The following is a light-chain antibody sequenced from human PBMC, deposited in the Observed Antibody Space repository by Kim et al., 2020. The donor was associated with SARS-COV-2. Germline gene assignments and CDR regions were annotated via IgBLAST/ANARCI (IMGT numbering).Light chain of an antibody. Sequence: AQGKTAPITCGGDNVGSKSAHWYQQKPGQAPGVVIYYDSDRPSGIPERFSGANSGNTATLTISRVEAGDEADYYGQVWDSSSDHVVFGGGTKRTVL. CDR1: NVGSKS. V-gene: IGLV3-21*04. J-gene: IGLJ2*01. CDR3: QVWDSSSDHVV. CDR2: YDS.